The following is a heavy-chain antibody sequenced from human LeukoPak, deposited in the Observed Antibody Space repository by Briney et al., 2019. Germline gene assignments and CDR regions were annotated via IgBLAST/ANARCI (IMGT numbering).Heavy chain of an antibody. V-gene: IGHV3-48*02. Sequence: GGSLRLSRAASGFTFSAYGMNWVRQAPGKGLEWVSYISTSSSTMCYADSVKGRFTISRDNAKNSLYLQMKSLRDGDTAVYYCARHGFDYWGQGTLVTVSS. D-gene: IGHD2-8*01. CDR3: ARHGFDY. J-gene: IGHJ4*02. CDR1: GFTFSAYG. CDR2: ISTSSSTM.